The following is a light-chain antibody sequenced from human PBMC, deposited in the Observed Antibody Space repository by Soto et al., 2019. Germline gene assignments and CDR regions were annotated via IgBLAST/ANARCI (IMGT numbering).Light chain of an antibody. CDR1: SSNIGGNS. Sequence: QSVMKQPPSVSAAPGQRVTISRSGSSSNIGGNSVSWYQQLPGTAPKLLIYDDDKRPSGIPDRFSGSKSGTSATLGITGFQTGDEADYYCGSWDSSLSAYVFGTGTKVTVL. J-gene: IGLJ1*01. CDR3: GSWDSSLSAYV. CDR2: DDD. V-gene: IGLV1-51*01.